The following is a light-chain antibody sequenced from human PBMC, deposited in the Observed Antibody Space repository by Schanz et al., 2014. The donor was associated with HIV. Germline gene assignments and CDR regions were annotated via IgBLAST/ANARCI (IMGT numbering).Light chain of an antibody. J-gene: IGLJ2*01. Sequence: QSVLAQPPSVSGAPGQRVTISCTGTSSNIGAGYDVHWYQLLPGTAPTLLIFDNTNRPSGVPARFSGSKSGSSASLAISGLQADDEADYYCAAWDDSLSGVVFGGGTKLTVL. CDR1: SSNIGAGYD. CDR3: AAWDDSLSGVV. V-gene: IGLV1-40*01. CDR2: DNT.